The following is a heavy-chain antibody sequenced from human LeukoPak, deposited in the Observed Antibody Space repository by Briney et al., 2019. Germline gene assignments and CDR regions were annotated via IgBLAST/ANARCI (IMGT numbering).Heavy chain of an antibody. J-gene: IGHJ4*02. CDR3: ASPCCPNKYDYVWGSYRYTFTY. Sequence: SVKVSCEASGGTFSSYAISWVRQAPGQGLEWMGGIIPIFGTANYAQKFQGRVTITADESTSTAYMELSSLRSEDTAVYYCASPCCPNKYDYVWGSYRYTFTYWGQGTLVTVSS. D-gene: IGHD3-16*02. V-gene: IGHV1-69*01. CDR2: IIPIFGTA. CDR1: GGTFSSYA.